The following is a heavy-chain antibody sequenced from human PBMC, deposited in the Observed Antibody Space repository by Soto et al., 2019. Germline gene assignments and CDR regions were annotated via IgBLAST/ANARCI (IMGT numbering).Heavy chain of an antibody. D-gene: IGHD2-21*02. J-gene: IGHJ6*02. CDR2: IYWDDDK. V-gene: IGHV2-5*02. Sequence: QITLMESGPTLVKPTQTLTLTCTFSGFSLSTGGVGVGWIRQPPGKALEWLALIYWDDDKRYSPSLRSRLTITKDTSTNPVVLTMTNMHPVDTATYSRTHSRCGGDCLQSDSAHDYYGMDVWGQGTTVTVSS. CDR3: THSRCGGDCLQSDSAHDYYGMDV. CDR1: GFSLSTGGVG.